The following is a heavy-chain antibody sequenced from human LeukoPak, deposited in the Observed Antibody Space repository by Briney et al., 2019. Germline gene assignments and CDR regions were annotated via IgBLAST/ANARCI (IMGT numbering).Heavy chain of an antibody. CDR2: IYYSGST. CDR3: ARGPVGGTTYNDGDAFDI. D-gene: IGHD1-7*01. J-gene: IGHJ3*02. V-gene: IGHV4-59*01. Sequence: SETLSLTCTVSGGSISTYFWSWIRQPPGKGLEGIGYIYYSGSTNYNPSPKSRVTISVDTSKNQFSLKLSSVTAADTAVYYCARGPVGGTTYNDGDAFDIWGQGTMVTVSS. CDR1: GGSISTYF.